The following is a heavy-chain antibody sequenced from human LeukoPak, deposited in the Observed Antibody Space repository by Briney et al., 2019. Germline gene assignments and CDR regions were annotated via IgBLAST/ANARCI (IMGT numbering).Heavy chain of an antibody. D-gene: IGHD6-6*01. CDR2: ITSDNYI. Sequence: GGSLRLSCAASGFTFSRYWMNWVRQAPGKGLEWVSSITSDNYIYYANSVKGRFTISRDNAKNSLCLQMDSLRAEDTAVYYCARELSTGIVLDYWGQGALVTVSS. V-gene: IGHV3-21*01. J-gene: IGHJ4*02. CDR1: GFTFSRYW. CDR3: ARELSTGIVLDY.